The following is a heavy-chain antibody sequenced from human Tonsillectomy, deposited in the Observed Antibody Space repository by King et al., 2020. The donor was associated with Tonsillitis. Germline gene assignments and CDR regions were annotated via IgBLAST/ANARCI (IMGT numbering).Heavy chain of an antibody. V-gene: IGHV1-18*01. Sequence: QLVQSGAEVKKPGASVKVSCKASGYTFTSYGISWVRQAPGQGLEWMGWISAYNGNTNYAQKLQGRVTMTTDTSTSTAYIELRSLRSDDTAVYYCARAESITMIVVVIDYWGQGTLVTVSS. CDR2: ISAYNGNT. CDR3: ARAESITMIVVVIDY. CDR1: GYTFTSYG. D-gene: IGHD3-22*01. J-gene: IGHJ4*02.